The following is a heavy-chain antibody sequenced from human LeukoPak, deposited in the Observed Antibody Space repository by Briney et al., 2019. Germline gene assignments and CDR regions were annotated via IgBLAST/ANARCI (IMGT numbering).Heavy chain of an antibody. CDR1: GGSISSSSYY. J-gene: IGHJ4*02. D-gene: IGHD5-18*01. Sequence: PSETLSLTCTVSGGSISSSSYYWGWIRQPPGKGLEWIGSIYYSGSTYYNPSLKSRVTISVDTSKNQFSLKLSSVTAADTAVYYCARGDSGYSYGIDYWGQGTLVTVSS. CDR2: IYYSGST. CDR3: ARGDSGYSYGIDY. V-gene: IGHV4-39*07.